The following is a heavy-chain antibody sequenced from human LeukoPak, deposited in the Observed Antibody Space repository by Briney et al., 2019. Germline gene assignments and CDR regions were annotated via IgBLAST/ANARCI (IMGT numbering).Heavy chain of an antibody. V-gene: IGHV4-39*01. J-gene: IGHJ6*02. Sequence: SETLSLTCIVSGGSISSSTYYWGWIRQPPGKGLEWIGTVYYSGNTYYNPSLKSRVTISVDTSKNQFSLKLSSVTAADTAVYYCARQLDYGSGNSYGMDVWGQGTTVTVSS. CDR1: GGSISSSTYY. D-gene: IGHD3-16*01. CDR3: ARQLDYGSGNSYGMDV. CDR2: VYYSGNT.